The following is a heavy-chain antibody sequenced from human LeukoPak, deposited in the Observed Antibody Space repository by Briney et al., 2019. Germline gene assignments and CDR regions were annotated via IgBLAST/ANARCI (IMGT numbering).Heavy chain of an antibody. D-gene: IGHD2-2*01. Sequence: GGSLRLSCAASGFTFSSYAMSWVRQAPGKGLEWVSAISGSGGSTYYADSVKGRFTISRDNSKNTLYLQMNSLRAEDTAVYYCANLLQYCSSTSCPYFDYWGQGTLVTVSS. CDR3: ANLLQYCSSTSCPYFDY. CDR1: GFTFSSYA. V-gene: IGHV3-23*01. J-gene: IGHJ4*02. CDR2: ISGSGGST.